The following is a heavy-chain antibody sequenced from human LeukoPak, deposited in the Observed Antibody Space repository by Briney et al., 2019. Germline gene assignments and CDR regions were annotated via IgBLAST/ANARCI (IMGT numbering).Heavy chain of an antibody. J-gene: IGHJ5*02. CDR1: GFTFSSYA. CDR2: ISGSGGST. V-gene: IGHV3-23*01. Sequence: PGGSLRLSCAASGFTFSSYAMSWVRQAPGKGLEWVSGISGSGGSTYYADSVKGRFTISRGNSKNTLYLQMNSLRAEDTAVYYSAKDGSWYSSSPNWFDPWGQGTLVTVSS. D-gene: IGHD6-19*01. CDR3: AKDGSWYSSSPNWFDP.